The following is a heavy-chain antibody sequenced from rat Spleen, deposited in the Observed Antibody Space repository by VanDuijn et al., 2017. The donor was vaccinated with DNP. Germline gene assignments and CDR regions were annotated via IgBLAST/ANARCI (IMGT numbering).Heavy chain of an antibody. CDR1: GFTFSNYW. CDR2: ISPSGDTT. J-gene: IGHJ2*01. Sequence: EVQLVETGGGLVQPGRSLKLSCITSGFTFSNYWMYWIRQAPGKGLEWVASISPSGDTTYHRDSVKGRFTISRDNAKSTLYLQMNSLRSEDMATYYCVRWNSGHFDYWGQGVMVTVSS. D-gene: IGHD4-3*01. CDR3: VRWNSGHFDY. V-gene: IGHV5-58*01.